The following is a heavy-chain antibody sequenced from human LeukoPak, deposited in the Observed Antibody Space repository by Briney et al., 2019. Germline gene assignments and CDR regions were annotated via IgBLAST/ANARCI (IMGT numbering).Heavy chain of an antibody. CDR3: AKDRIAAAGTQYFDL. D-gene: IGHD6-13*01. J-gene: IGHJ2*01. Sequence: SETLSLTCTVSGGSINSSGYYWGWIRRPPGKGLDWIGSQYYSGSTYYNPSLKSRVTISVDTSKNQFSLKLSSVTAADTAVYYCAKDRIAAAGTQYFDLWGRGTLVTVSS. CDR1: GGSINSSGYY. CDR2: QYYSGST. V-gene: IGHV4-39*07.